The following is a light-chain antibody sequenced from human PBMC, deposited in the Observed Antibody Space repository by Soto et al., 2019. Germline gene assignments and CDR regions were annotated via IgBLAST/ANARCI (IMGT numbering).Light chain of an antibody. Sequence: QTVVTQEPSLTVSPGGTVTLTCGSSTGAVTSGHYPYWFQQKPGQAPRTLIYDTSIKHSWTPARFSGSLLGGKAALTLSGAQPEDEAEYYCLLSYSGARGVFGGGTKLTVL. CDR1: TGAVTSGHY. CDR3: LLSYSGARGV. J-gene: IGLJ3*02. V-gene: IGLV7-46*01. CDR2: DTS.